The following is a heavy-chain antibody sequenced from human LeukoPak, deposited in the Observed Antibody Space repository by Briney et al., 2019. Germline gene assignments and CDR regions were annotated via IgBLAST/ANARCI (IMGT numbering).Heavy chain of an antibody. Sequence: ASETLSLTCDVSGYSLSSGYYWGWIRQPPGKGLEWIGSIYQSGNSYQKSSLKSRLTLSVDTSKNNFSLKVMSVTAADTAVYCFGRSPSRVNWNFDYRGPGILVTGAS. J-gene: IGHJ4*02. CDR1: GYSLSSGYY. V-gene: IGHV4-38-2*01. D-gene: IGHD1-20*01. CDR2: IYQSGNS. CDR3: GRSPSRVNWNFDY.